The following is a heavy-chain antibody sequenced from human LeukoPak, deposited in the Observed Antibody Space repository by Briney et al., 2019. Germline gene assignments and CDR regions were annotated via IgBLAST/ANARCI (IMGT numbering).Heavy chain of an antibody. J-gene: IGHJ4*02. CDR1: GGSISSYY. D-gene: IGHD6-25*01. CDR3: ARRGRNSSGWQDYL. CDR2: IYHTGSN. V-gene: IGHV4-59*01. Sequence: PSETLSLTCTVSGGSISSYYWSWIRQPPGKGLEWIANIYHTGSNNYNPSLSSRVTISIDTAKNQFSLKLTSVTAADTAVYYCARRGRNSSGWQDYLWGQGTLVTVSS.